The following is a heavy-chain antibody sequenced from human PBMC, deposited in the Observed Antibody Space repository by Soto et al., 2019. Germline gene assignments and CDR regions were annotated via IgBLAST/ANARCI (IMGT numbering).Heavy chain of an antibody. D-gene: IGHD3-22*01. Sequence: ASVKVSCKVSGYTLTELSMHWVRQAPGKGLEWMGGFDPEDAEIIYAQKLQGRVTMTEDTSTDTAYMELSSLRSEDTAVYYCAGITMIVVGAYVMDVGGQGTTVTVSS. CDR1: GYTLTELS. V-gene: IGHV1-24*01. J-gene: IGHJ6*02. CDR3: AGITMIVVGAYVMDV. CDR2: FDPEDAEI.